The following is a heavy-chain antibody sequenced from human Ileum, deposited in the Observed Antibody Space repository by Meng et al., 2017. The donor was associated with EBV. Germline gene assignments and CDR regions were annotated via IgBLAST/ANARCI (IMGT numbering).Heavy chain of an antibody. J-gene: IGHJ4*02. CDR1: GYTFTTYG. Sequence: QVQLVQCVSELERPGASVRISCKASGYTFTTYGMNWVRQAPGQGLEWMGWINTNTGKPTYAQGLTGRFVFSLDTSVSTAYLQISSLKAEDTAVYYCARDSEAADYWGQGTLVTVSS. V-gene: IGHV7-4-1*02. CDR3: ARDSEAADY. CDR2: INTNTGKP. D-gene: IGHD6-25*01.